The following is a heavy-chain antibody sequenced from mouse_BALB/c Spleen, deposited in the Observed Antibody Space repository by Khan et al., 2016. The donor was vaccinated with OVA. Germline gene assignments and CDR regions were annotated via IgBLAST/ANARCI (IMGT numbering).Heavy chain of an antibody. CDR1: GFNIKDTY. Sequence: VQLQQSGTELIKPGASVKLSCTASGFNIKDTYIHWVKERPEQGPEWIGRIDPANGDTKYDPKFQGKATITDDTYSNTAYLQLSSLTSEDTAVYYCATLYGSPFTYWGQGTLVTVSA. CDR3: ATLYGSPFTY. V-gene: IGHV14-3*02. CDR2: IDPANGDT. J-gene: IGHJ3*01. D-gene: IGHD2-1*01.